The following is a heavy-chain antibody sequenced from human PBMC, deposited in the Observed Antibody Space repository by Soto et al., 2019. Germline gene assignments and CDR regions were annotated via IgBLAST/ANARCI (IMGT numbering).Heavy chain of an antibody. Sequence: EVQLVESGGGLVKPGGSLRLSCAASGFTFSNAWMNWVRQAPGKGLEWVGRIKRKIDGETTEYASPVKDRFTISRDDSKNTMFLQMNSLETEDTDVYYCTTYSGSSPEWGQGTLVTVSS. J-gene: IGHJ4*02. CDR2: IKRKIDGETT. CDR3: TTYSGSSPE. V-gene: IGHV3-15*07. D-gene: IGHD6-13*01. CDR1: GFTFSNAW.